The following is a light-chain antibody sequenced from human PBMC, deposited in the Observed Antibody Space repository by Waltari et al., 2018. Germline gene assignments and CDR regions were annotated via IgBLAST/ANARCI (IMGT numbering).Light chain of an antibody. CDR3: MQSIQMPLT. CDR2: EVS. V-gene: IGKV2D-29*01. J-gene: IGKJ4*01. Sequence: DIVMTQTPVSLSVTPGQPASISCKSSQSLLHTDGQRILYWYLQQLGQPSQLLLHEVSKRFSGVPERFSGSESGTDFTLKISRVEAEDVGVYYCMQSIQMPLTFGGGTKVEIK. CDR1: QSLLHTDGQRI.